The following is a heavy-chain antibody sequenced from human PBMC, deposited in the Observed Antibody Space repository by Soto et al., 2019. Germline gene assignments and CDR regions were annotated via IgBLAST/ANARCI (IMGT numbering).Heavy chain of an antibody. J-gene: IGHJ6*02. CDR3: ATGAYCSGGSCSDYYYYYYGMDL. Sequence: SVKVSCKTSGFTFRSSAVQWVLQARGQRLEWIGWLVVGTGNTNYAQKFQQRVTISSDRSTNTVSMELSSLTSEDTAVYYCATGAYCSGGSCSDYYYYYYGMDLWGQGTTVTVSS. CDR2: LVVGTGNT. CDR1: GFTFRSSA. V-gene: IGHV1-58*01. D-gene: IGHD2-15*01.